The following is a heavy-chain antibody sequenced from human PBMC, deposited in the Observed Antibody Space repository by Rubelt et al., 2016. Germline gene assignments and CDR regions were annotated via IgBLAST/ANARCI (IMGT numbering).Heavy chain of an antibody. CDR2: GST. D-gene: IGHD1-7*01. CDR3: ARDLPTSGDWNYSMEVDY. Sequence: GSTNYNPSLKSRVTISVDTSKNQFSLKLSSVTAADTAVYYCARDLPTSGDWNYSMEVDYWGQGTLVTVSS. V-gene: IGHV4-59*01. J-gene: IGHJ4*02.